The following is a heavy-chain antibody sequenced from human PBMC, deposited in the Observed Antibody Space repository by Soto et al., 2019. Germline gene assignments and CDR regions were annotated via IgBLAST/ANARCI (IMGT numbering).Heavy chain of an antibody. CDR3: ARGRTTETTFDY. D-gene: IGHD4-17*01. CDR2: IYHSGST. Sequence: QLQLQESGSGLVKPSQTLSLTCAVSGGSISSGGYSWSWIRQPPGKGLEWIGYIYHSGSTYYNPSLKCRDTISIDRSKNQFSLKLSSVTAADTAGYYCARGRTTETTFDYWGQGTLVTVST. J-gene: IGHJ4*02. V-gene: IGHV4-30-2*01. CDR1: GGSISSGGYS.